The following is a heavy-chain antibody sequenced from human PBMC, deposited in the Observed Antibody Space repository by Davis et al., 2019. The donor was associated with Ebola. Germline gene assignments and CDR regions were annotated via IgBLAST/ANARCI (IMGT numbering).Heavy chain of an antibody. D-gene: IGHD3-10*01. V-gene: IGHV1-69*13. CDR3: ARDGGGFGEPINWFDP. CDR2: IIPIFGTA. Sequence: AASVKVSCKASGGTFSSYAISWVRQAPGHGLEWMGGIIPIFGTANYAQKFQGRVTITAAASTITAYLGLSSRRSEATAVYYCARDGGGFGEPINWFDPWGQGTLVTVSS. J-gene: IGHJ5*02. CDR1: GGTFSSYA.